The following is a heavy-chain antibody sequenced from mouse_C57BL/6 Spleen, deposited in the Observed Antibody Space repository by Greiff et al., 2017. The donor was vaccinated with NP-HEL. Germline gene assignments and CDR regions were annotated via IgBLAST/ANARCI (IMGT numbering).Heavy chain of an antibody. D-gene: IGHD4-1*01. Sequence: EVQLQESGTVLARPGASVKMSCKTSGYTFTSYWMHWVKQRPGQGLEWIGAIYPGNSDTSYNQKFKGKAKLTAVTSASTAYMELSSLTNEDSAVYYCTRPLPGTGDYFDYWGQGTTLTVSS. J-gene: IGHJ2*01. CDR3: TRPLPGTGDYFDY. V-gene: IGHV1-5*01. CDR1: GYTFTSYW. CDR2: IYPGNSDT.